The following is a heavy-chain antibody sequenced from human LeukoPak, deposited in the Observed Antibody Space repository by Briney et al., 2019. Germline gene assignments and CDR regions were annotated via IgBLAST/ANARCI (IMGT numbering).Heavy chain of an antibody. CDR2: IASGFQI. J-gene: IGHJ4*02. CDR3: VREARGYHYTYFDY. CDR1: GFTLGSHD. D-gene: IGHD5-18*01. V-gene: IGHV3-13*01. Sequence: GGSLRLSCTASGFTLGSHDMHWVRRTTGEGLQWVAAIASGFQIFYAGSVKGRFTVSREDAKKSLYLQMNSLRAGDTAVYYCVREARGYHYTYFDYWGQGTLVTVSS.